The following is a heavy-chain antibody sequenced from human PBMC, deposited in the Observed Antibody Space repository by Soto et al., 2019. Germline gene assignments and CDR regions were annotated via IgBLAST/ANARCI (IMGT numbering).Heavy chain of an antibody. V-gene: IGHV1-2*02. CDR2: INPDSGGT. CDR3: ARDLPPEIAAAGSGWFDP. CDR1: GYTFTGYY. Sequence: ASVKVSCKASGYTFTGYYMHWVRQAPGQGLEWMGWINPDSGGTNYAQKFQGRVTMTRDTSISTAYMELSRLRSDDTAVYYCARDLPPEIAAAGSGWFDPWGQGTLVTVSS. J-gene: IGHJ5*02. D-gene: IGHD6-13*01.